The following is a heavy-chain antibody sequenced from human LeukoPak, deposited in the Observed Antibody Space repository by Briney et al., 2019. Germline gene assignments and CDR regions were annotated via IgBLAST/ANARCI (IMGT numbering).Heavy chain of an antibody. CDR3: AKDRSLVVVIAILFDY. CDR1: GFNFSSYA. V-gene: IGHV3-23*01. J-gene: IGHJ4*02. D-gene: IGHD2-21*01. Sequence: GRSLRLSCAASGFNFSSYAMSWVRQAPGKGLEWVSAISGSGGSTYYADSVKGRFTISRDNSKNTLYLQMNSLRAEDTAVYYCAKDRSLVVVIAILFDYWGQGTLVTVSS. CDR2: ISGSGGST.